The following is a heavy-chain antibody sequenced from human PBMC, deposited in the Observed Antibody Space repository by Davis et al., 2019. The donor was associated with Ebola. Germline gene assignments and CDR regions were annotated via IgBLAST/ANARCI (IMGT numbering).Heavy chain of an antibody. J-gene: IGHJ6*02. Sequence: GESLKISCAASGFTFSSYAMSWVRQAPGKGLEWVSAISGSGGSTYYADSVKGRFTISRDNSKNTLYLQMNSLRAEDTAVYYCARWGSGRPNYYYYGMDVWGQGTTVTVSS. D-gene: IGHD3-10*01. V-gene: IGHV3-23*01. CDR3: ARWGSGRPNYYYYGMDV. CDR2: ISGSGGST. CDR1: GFTFSSYA.